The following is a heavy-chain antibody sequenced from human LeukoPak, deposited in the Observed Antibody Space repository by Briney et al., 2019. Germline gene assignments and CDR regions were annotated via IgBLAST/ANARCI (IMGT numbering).Heavy chain of an antibody. CDR3: ARDSKRITIFGVVIGANWFDP. J-gene: IGHJ5*02. CDR1: GYTFTGYY. CDR2: INTNTGNP. V-gene: IGHV7-4-1*02. D-gene: IGHD3-3*01. Sequence: ASVKVSCKASGYTFTGYYIHWVRQAPGQGLEWMGWINTNTGNPTYAQGLTGRFVFSLDTSVSTAYLQISSLKAEDTAVYYCARDSKRITIFGVVIGANWFDPWGQATLVTVSS.